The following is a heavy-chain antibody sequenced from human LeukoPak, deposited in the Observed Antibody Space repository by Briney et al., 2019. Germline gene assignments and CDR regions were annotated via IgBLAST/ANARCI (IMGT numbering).Heavy chain of an antibody. CDR3: ARANYDFWSGPYALGY. V-gene: IGHV1-46*01. CDR2: INPSGGST. Sequence: ASVKVSCKASGYTFTSYYMHWVRQAPGQGLEWMGIINPSGGSTSYAQKFQGRVTMTRDTSTSTVYMELSSLRPEDTAVYYCARANYDFWSGPYALGYWGQGTLVTVSS. J-gene: IGHJ4*02. D-gene: IGHD3-3*01. CDR1: GYTFTSYY.